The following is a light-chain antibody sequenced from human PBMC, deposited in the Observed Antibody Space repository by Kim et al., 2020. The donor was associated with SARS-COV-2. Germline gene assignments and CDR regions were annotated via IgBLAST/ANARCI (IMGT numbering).Light chain of an antibody. V-gene: IGLV2-14*03. J-gene: IGLJ2*01. CDR2: DDS. CDR1: SSDVGGDKY. Sequence: GQSITISCTGTSSDVGGDKYVSWYQQHPGKAPKLMIYDDSNRPSGVSNRFSGSNSSNTASLTISGLQAEDEADYYCSSYGSSSTLVFGGGTQLTVL. CDR3: SSYGSSSTLV.